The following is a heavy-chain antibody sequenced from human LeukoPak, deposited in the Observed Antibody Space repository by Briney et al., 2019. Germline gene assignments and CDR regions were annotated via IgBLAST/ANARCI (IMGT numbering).Heavy chain of an antibody. CDR2: INPDGSTT. CDR3: AKDPFPMTTVTTLV. Sequence: GGSLRLSCAASGFTFSSYWMHWVRQAPGKGLVWVSRINPDGSTTSYADSVKGRFTISRDSAKNTLYLQMNSLRAEDTAVYYCAKDPFPMTTVTTLVWGQGTLVTVSS. D-gene: IGHD4-17*01. J-gene: IGHJ4*02. CDR1: GFTFSSYW. V-gene: IGHV3-74*01.